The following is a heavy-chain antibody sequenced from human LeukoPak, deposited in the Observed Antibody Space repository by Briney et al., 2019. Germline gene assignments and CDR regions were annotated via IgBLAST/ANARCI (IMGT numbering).Heavy chain of an antibody. CDR1: GFTFGSYA. Sequence: GGSLRLSCAASGFTFGSYAIPWVRQAPGKGLEYVSVINTDGRITYYADSVKGRFTISRDNSKNTVYLQMGSLRGEDMAVYYCTRDGGSFCDFDYWGQGALVTVSS. V-gene: IGHV3-64*02. D-gene: IGHD1-26*01. J-gene: IGHJ4*02. CDR3: TRDGGSFCDFDY. CDR2: INTDGRIT.